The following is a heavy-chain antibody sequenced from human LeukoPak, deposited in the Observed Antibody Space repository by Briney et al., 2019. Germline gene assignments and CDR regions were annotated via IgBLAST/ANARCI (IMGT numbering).Heavy chain of an antibody. Sequence: SVKVSCKASGGTFSSYAISWVRQAPGQGLEWMGGIIPIFGTANYAQKFQGRVTITADESTSTAYMELSSLRSEDTAVYYCARGVDFVPTVTNFDYWGQGTLVTVSS. J-gene: IGHJ4*02. CDR1: GGTFSSYA. CDR3: ARGVDFVPTVTNFDY. D-gene: IGHD4-17*01. V-gene: IGHV1-69*13. CDR2: IIPIFGTA.